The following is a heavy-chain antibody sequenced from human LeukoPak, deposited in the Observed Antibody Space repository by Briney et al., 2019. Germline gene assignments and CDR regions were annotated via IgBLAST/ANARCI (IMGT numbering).Heavy chain of an antibody. Sequence: ASVKVSCKASGYIFTNYGISWVRQAPGQGLEWMGWISAYNGKTNYAQKVQGRVTLTTDTSTSTAYMEMRGLVSDNTAVYYCARPLSEDFWSLYQPYWGQGTLLIVSP. CDR1: GYIFTNYG. V-gene: IGHV1-18*01. J-gene: IGHJ4*02. D-gene: IGHD3-3*01. CDR2: ISAYNGKT. CDR3: ARPLSEDFWSLYQPY.